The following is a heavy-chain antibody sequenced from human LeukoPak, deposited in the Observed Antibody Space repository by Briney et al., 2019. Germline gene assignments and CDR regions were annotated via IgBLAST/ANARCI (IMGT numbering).Heavy chain of an antibody. J-gene: IGHJ5*02. CDR2: ISYDGSNK. CDR3: AKDRKYCSSTSCRGFNWFDP. CDR1: GFTFSSYG. V-gene: IGHV3-30*18. Sequence: GGSLRLSCAASGFTFSSYGMHWVRQAPGKGLEWVAVISYDGSNKYYADSVKGRFTISRDNSKNTLYLQMNSLRAEDTAVYYCAKDRKYCSSTSCRGFNWFDPWGQGTLVTVSS. D-gene: IGHD2-2*01.